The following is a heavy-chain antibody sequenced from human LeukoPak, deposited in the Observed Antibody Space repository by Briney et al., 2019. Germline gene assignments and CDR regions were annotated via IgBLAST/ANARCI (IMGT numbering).Heavy chain of an antibody. J-gene: IGHJ4*02. CDR2: ISIYNGKT. CDR1: GYTFTSYG. Sequence: GSVQVSCKASGYTFTSYGISWVRQAPGQGLEWMGWISIYNGKTNYAQKFRGRVTMTTDTSTSTAFMELRSLRSDDTAVYYCAKVISVATGKYYFDYWGQGTLVTVSS. D-gene: IGHD5-12*01. V-gene: IGHV1-18*01. CDR3: AKVISVATGKYYFDY.